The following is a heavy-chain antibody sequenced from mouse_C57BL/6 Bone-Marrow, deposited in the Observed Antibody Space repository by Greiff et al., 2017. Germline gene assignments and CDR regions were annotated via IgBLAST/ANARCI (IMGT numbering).Heavy chain of an antibody. CDR2: IDPNSGGT. CDR1: GYTFTSYW. Sequence: QVQLQQPGAELVKPGASVKLSCKASGYTFTSYWMHWVKQRPGRGLEWIGRIDPNSGGTKYNEKFKSKATLTVDKPSRTAYIQLTSLTSEDSAVYYCARDYDGDYYAMDYGGQGTSGTVSA. CDR3: ARDYDGDYYAMDY. D-gene: IGHD2-4*01. J-gene: IGHJ4*01. V-gene: IGHV1-72*01.